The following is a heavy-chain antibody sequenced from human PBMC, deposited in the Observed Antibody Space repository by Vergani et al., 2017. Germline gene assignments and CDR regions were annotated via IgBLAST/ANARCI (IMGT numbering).Heavy chain of an antibody. CDR3: AKEHYDSSGYCFDY. J-gene: IGHJ4*02. Sequence: VQFLESGGGLVQPGGSLRLSCAASGFTFSSYGMHWVRQAPGKGLEWVAVISYDGSNKYYADSVKGRFTISRDNSKNTLYLQMNSLRAEDTAVYYCAKEHYDSSGYCFDYWGQGTLVTVSS. V-gene: IGHV3-30*18. D-gene: IGHD3-22*01. CDR2: ISYDGSNK. CDR1: GFTFSSYG.